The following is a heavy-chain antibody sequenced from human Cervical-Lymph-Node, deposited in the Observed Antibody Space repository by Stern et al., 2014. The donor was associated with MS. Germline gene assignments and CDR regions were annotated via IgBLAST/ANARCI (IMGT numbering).Heavy chain of an antibody. Sequence: QVQLQESGPGLVQPSETLSLTCIVSGGSISRDYWSWVRQRPGKGLEYIGYIHYSGSTSYNPSFGSRVSISIDTSKNQFSLKLSSVTAADTAVYYCASAGSNTPKGWFDPWGQGTLVTVSS. V-gene: IGHV4-59*01. CDR2: IHYSGST. CDR1: GGSISRDY. D-gene: IGHD6-13*01. CDR3: ASAGSNTPKGWFDP. J-gene: IGHJ5*02.